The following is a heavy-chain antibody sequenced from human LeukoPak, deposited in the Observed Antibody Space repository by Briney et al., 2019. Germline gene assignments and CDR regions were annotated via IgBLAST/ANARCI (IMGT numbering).Heavy chain of an antibody. Sequence: GALRLSCAASGFTFSSCWMSWVRQAPGKGLEWVANIKQDGGEKYYVDSVQGRFTISRDNAKNSPYLQMNSLRAEDTAVYYCARHDYGDYVWENGFDPWGQGTLVTVSS. J-gene: IGHJ5*02. CDR2: IKQDGGEK. CDR3: ARHDYGDYVWENGFDP. CDR1: GFTFSSCW. V-gene: IGHV3-7*01. D-gene: IGHD4-17*01.